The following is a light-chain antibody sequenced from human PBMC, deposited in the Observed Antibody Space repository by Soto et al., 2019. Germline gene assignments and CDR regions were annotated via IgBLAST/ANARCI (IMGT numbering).Light chain of an antibody. CDR1: QSISTY. J-gene: IGKJ2*01. Sequence: DIQMTQSPSSLSASVGDRVSLTCRASQSISTYLNWYQQKPGKAPKLLIYGASSLQSGVPSRFSGSGSGTDFTLTISNVQPEDFAIYYCQHSYNTPRTFGQGTKLEIK. CDR2: GAS. V-gene: IGKV1-39*01. CDR3: QHSYNTPRT.